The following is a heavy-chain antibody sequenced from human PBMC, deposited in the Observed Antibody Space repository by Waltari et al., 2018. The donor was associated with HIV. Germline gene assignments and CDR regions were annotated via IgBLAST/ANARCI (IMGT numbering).Heavy chain of an antibody. J-gene: IGHJ5*02. Sequence: DVKLVESGGGLVKTGGSLTLSCVASGPTLSPYGLYWVRQAPGKGLEWVASISGTSTFVKYADSVKGRFTTSRDNAKNTVYLQMDSLRVEDSAIYYCVRDAKIVVSIPYFDPWGQGVLVTVSS. CDR2: ISGTSTFV. D-gene: IGHD3-16*01. V-gene: IGHV3-21*04. CDR1: GPTLSPYG. CDR3: VRDAKIVVSIPYFDP.